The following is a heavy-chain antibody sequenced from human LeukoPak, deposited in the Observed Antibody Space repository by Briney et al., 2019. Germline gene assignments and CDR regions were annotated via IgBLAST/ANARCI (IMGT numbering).Heavy chain of an antibody. J-gene: IGHJ6*03. CDR2: IYYSGST. CDR1: GGSISSYY. Sequence: SETLSLTCTVSGGSISSYYWSWIRQPPGKGLEWIGYIYYSGSTNYYPSLKSRVTISVDTSKNQFSLKLSSVTAADTAVYYCARNSFGYCSSTSCYTGYMDVWGKGTTVTVSS. CDR3: ARNSFGYCSSTSCYTGYMDV. D-gene: IGHD2-2*02. V-gene: IGHV4-59*01.